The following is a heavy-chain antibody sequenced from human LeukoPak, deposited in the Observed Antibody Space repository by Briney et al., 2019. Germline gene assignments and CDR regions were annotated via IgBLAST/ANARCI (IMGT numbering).Heavy chain of an antibody. CDR3: ARHTTITYGMDV. Sequence: SETLSLTCTVSGGXISSYYCNWIRQPPGKGQEWIGYVHYSGSTNYNPSLKSRVTISIDMSKNQFSLKLSSVTAADTAVYSCARHTTITYGMDVWGQGTTVTVSS. V-gene: IGHV4-59*08. D-gene: IGHD3-10*01. CDR1: GGXISSYY. CDR2: VHYSGST. J-gene: IGHJ6*02.